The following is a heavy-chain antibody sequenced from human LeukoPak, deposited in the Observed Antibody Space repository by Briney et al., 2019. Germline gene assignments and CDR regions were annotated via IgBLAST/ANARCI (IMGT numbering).Heavy chain of an antibody. J-gene: IGHJ4*02. CDR3: AKDVTESYYYDSSGYL. V-gene: IGHV3-23*01. D-gene: IGHD3-22*01. CDR1: GFTFSSYA. Sequence: GGSLRLSCAASGFTFSSYAMSWFRQAPGKGLEWVSAISGSGGSTYYADSVKGRFTISRDNSKNTLYLQMNSLRAEDTAVYYCAKDVTESYYYDSSGYLWGQGTLVTVSS. CDR2: ISGSGGST.